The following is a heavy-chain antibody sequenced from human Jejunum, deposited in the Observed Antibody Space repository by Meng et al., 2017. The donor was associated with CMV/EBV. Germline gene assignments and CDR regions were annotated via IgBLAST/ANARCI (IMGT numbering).Heavy chain of an antibody. CDR1: GDSISNYY. Sequence: QVQVQESGPGLVNPSATLSLPCSVSGDSISNYYWTWIRQPAGKGLEWIGRIYTSGSTNYNPSLKSRVAISIDTSKNQFSLKLTSVTAADTAKYYCARGIYDFWEPDYWGQGTLVTVSS. CDR3: ARGIYDFWEPDY. CDR2: IYTSGST. V-gene: IGHV4-4*07. J-gene: IGHJ4*02. D-gene: IGHD3-3*01.